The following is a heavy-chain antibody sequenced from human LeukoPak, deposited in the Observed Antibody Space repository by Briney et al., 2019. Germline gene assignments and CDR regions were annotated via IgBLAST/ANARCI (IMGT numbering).Heavy chain of an antibody. V-gene: IGHV1-2*02. Sequence: GASVKVSRKASGYTFTGYYMHWVRQAPGQGLEWMGWINPNSGGTNYAQKFQGRVTMTRDTSISTAYMELSRLRSDDTAVYYCAVWFGELYDAFDIWGQGTMVTVSS. CDR2: INPNSGGT. D-gene: IGHD3-10*01. CDR3: AVWFGELYDAFDI. J-gene: IGHJ3*02. CDR1: GYTFTGYY.